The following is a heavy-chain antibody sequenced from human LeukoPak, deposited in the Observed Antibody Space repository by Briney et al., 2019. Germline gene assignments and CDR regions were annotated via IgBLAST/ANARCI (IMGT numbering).Heavy chain of an antibody. Sequence: SETLSFTCTVSGVSISSSSYYWGWIRQPPGKGLEWIGSIYYSGSTYNNPSLKSRVSIPVDTSKNQLSLKLSSVTTAVTAVYYCARRGRSNIAVAGYFDYWGQGTLVTVSS. CDR1: GVSISSSSYY. CDR2: IYYSGST. D-gene: IGHD6-19*01. J-gene: IGHJ4*02. V-gene: IGHV4-39*01. CDR3: ARRGRSNIAVAGYFDY.